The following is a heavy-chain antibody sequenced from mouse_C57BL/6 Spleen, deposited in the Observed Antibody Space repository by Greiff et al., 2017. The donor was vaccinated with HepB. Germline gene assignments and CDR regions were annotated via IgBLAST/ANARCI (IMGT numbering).Heavy chain of an antibody. CDR1: GYTFTDYN. CDR3: ARCAVVHFDY. V-gene: IGHV1-22*01. CDR2: INPNNGGT. Sequence: EVKLVESGPELVKPGASVKMSCKASGYTFTDYNMHWVKQSHGKSLEWIGYINPNNGGTSYNQKFKGKATLTVNKSSSTAYMELRSLTSEDSAVYYCARCAVVHFDYWGQGTTLTVSS. D-gene: IGHD1-1*01. J-gene: IGHJ2*01.